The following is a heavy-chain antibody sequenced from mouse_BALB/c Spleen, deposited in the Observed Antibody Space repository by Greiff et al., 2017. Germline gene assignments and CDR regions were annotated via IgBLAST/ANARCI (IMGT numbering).Heavy chain of an antibody. Sequence: VKLMESGAELAKPGASVKMSCKASGYTFTSYWMHWVKQRPGQGLDWIGYINPSTGYTEYNQKFKDKATLTADKSSSTAYMQLSSLTSEDSAVYYCARSGITTVVVPFDYWGQGTTLTVSS. CDR2: INPSTGYT. J-gene: IGHJ2*01. CDR1: GYTFTSYW. V-gene: IGHV1-7*01. CDR3: ARSGITTVVVPFDY. D-gene: IGHD1-1*01.